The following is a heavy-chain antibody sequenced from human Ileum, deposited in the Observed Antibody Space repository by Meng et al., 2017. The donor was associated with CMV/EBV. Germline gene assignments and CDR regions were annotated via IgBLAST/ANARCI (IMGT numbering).Heavy chain of an antibody. CDR2: IDHSGNT. Sequence: CTVSGGSISSPNYYWGWVRQPPGKGLEWIGSIDHSGNTYYKPSLKSRVTISVDTSKNHFSLNLNSVTAADTAIFYCARSGDSGNFDYWGQGTLVTVSS. V-gene: IGHV4-39*07. D-gene: IGHD6-19*01. CDR3: ARSGDSGNFDY. J-gene: IGHJ4*02. CDR1: GGSISSPNYY.